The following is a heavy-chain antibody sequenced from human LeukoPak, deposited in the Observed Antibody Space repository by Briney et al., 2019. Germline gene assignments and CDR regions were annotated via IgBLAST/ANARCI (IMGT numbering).Heavy chain of an antibody. CDR3: ARCSCSGGSCYDAVDI. D-gene: IGHD2-15*01. J-gene: IGHJ3*02. Sequence: ASVKVSCKASGYTFTGYYMHWVRQAPGQGLEWMGWINPNSGGTNYAQKFQGRVTMTRDTSISTAYMELSRLRSDDTAVYYCARCSCSGGSCYDAVDIWGQGTMVTVSS. CDR2: INPNSGGT. CDR1: GYTFTGYY. V-gene: IGHV1-2*02.